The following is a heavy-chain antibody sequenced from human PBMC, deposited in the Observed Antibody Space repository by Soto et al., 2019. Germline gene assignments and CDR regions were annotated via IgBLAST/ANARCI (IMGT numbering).Heavy chain of an antibody. V-gene: IGHV4-39*01. Sequence: SSGTLSLTRPVSGGSISSSSYYWGWIRQPPGKGLEWIGSIYYSGSTYYNPSLKSRVTISVDTSKNQFSLKLSSVTAADTAVYYCARTRAVWFDSWGQGTLVTVSS. D-gene: IGHD6-19*01. J-gene: IGHJ5*01. CDR2: IYYSGST. CDR3: ARTRAVWFDS. CDR1: GGSISSSSYY.